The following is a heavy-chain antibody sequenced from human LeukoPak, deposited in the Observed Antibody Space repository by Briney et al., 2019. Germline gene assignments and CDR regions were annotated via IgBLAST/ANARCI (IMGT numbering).Heavy chain of an antibody. CDR1: GYTLTELS. CDR2: FDPEDGET. Sequence: ASVKVSCKVSGYTLTELSMHWVRQAPGKGLEWMGGFDPEDGETIYAQKFQGRVTMTEDTSTGTAYMELSSLRSEDTAVYYCATADSSSSGWYFDLWGRGTLVTVST. CDR3: ATADSSSSGWYFDL. V-gene: IGHV1-24*01. D-gene: IGHD6-6*01. J-gene: IGHJ2*01.